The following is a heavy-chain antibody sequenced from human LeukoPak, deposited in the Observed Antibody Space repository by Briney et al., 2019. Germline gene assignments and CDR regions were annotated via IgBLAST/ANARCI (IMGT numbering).Heavy chain of an antibody. CDR3: ARQQCTNGVCYLVDY. Sequence: ASETLSLTCTVSGGSISSGGYYWSWIRQPPGKGLEWIGYIYHSGSTYYNPSLKSRVTISVDRSKNQFSLKLSSVTAADTAVYYCARQQCTNGVCYLVDYWGQGTLVTVSS. CDR2: IYHSGST. D-gene: IGHD2-8*01. V-gene: IGHV4-30-2*01. CDR1: GGSISSGGYY. J-gene: IGHJ4*02.